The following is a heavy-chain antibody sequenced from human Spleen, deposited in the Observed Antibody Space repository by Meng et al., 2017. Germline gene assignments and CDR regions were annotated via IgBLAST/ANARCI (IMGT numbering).Heavy chain of an antibody. D-gene: IGHD4-11*01. J-gene: IGHJ4*02. Sequence: GSLRLSCTVSGGSISSYFWSWIRQPPGKGLEWIGYVHYTGSTHYNPSLKSRLTISVDMSKNEFSLKLSSVTAADSAVYYCARGPTTMAHDFDYWGQGTLVTVSS. V-gene: IGHV4-59*01. CDR2: VHYTGST. CDR1: GGSISSYF. CDR3: ARGPTTMAHDFDY.